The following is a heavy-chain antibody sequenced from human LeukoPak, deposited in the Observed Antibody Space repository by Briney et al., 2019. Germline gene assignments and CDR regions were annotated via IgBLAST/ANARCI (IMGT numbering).Heavy chain of an antibody. CDR1: GYTFSDYY. J-gene: IGHJ4*02. V-gene: IGHV1-2*02. D-gene: IGHD2-21*01. CDR2: INPNSGDT. CDR3: ARDFGGDSDY. Sequence: ASVKVSCKASGYTFSDYYMHWVRQAPGQGLEWMGWINPNSGDTNHAQKFQGRVTLTRDTSISTAYLELSSPRSDDTAVYYCARDFGGDSDYWGQGTLVTVSS.